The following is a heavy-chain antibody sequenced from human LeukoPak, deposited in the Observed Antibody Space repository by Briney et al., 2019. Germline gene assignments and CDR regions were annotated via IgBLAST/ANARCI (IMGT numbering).Heavy chain of an antibody. CDR3: ARSSRELRPWYFDL. Sequence: GGSLRLSCAASGSTFSSYDMHWVRQATGKGLEWVSAIGTAGDTYYPGSVKGRFTISRENAKNSLYLQMNSLRAGDTAVYYCARSSRELRPWYFDLWGRGTLVTVSS. J-gene: IGHJ2*01. D-gene: IGHD3-10*01. CDR2: IGTAGDT. CDR1: GSTFSSYD. V-gene: IGHV3-13*01.